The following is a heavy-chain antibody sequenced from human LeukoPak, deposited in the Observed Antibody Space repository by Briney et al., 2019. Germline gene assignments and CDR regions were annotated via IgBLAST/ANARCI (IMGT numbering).Heavy chain of an antibody. V-gene: IGHV4-39*01. CDR3: ARQADYYGSGSYRIAYFDY. D-gene: IGHD3-10*01. CDR2: IYYSGST. CDR1: GGSISGSSYY. Sequence: SETLSLTCTVSGGSISGSSYYWGWIRQPPGKGLEWIGSIYYSGSTYYNPSLKSRVTISVDTSKNQFSLKLSSVTAADTAVYYCARQADYYGSGSYRIAYFDYWGQGTLVTVSS. J-gene: IGHJ4*02.